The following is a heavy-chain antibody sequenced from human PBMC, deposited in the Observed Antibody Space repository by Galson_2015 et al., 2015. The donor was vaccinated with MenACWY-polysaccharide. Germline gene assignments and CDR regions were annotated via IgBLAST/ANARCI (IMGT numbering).Heavy chain of an antibody. J-gene: IGHJ4*02. D-gene: IGHD6-19*01. CDR2: MNPNSGNT. Sequence: SVKVSCKASGYTFSSYDINWVRQATGQRLEWMGWMNPNSGNTGYAQKFQGRVTMTRNTSISTAYMELSSLTSEDTAVYYCARGRRDTAVAAPAAVLLDYWGQGIVVTVSS. V-gene: IGHV1-8*01. CDR1: GYTFSSYD. CDR3: ARGRRDTAVAAPAAVLLDY.